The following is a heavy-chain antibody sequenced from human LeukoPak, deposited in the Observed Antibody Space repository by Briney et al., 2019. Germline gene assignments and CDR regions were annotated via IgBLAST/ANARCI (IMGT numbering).Heavy chain of an antibody. Sequence: GGSLRLSCAASGFRFSTYSMTWVRQAPGKGLEWVSSIRGGAENTYYADSVRGRFTISRDNYKDTLTLQMNSLRAEDTAIYYCAILSWDGRGTFSWGQGTLVTVSS. CDR3: AILSWDGRGTFS. J-gene: IGHJ5*02. CDR1: GFRFSTYS. D-gene: IGHD2/OR15-2a*01. V-gene: IGHV3-23*01. CDR2: IRGGAENT.